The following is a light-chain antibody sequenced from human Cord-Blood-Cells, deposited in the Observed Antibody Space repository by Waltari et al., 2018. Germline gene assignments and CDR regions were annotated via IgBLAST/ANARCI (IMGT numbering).Light chain of an antibody. CDR1: QDISNY. J-gene: IGKJ2*01. V-gene: IGKV1-33*01. CDR2: DAS. Sequence: DIQMTQSPSSLSASVGARVTITCQASQDISNYLNWYQQKPGKAPKLLIYDASNLETGVPSRFSGSGSETDFTFTISSLQPEDIATYYCQQYDNLPHTFGQGTKLEIK. CDR3: QQYDNLPHT.